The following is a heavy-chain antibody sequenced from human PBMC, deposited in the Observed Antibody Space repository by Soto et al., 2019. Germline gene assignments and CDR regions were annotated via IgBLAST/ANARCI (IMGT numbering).Heavy chain of an antibody. CDR2: ISTYNGHT. CDR1: GYTFTNYG. J-gene: IGHJ6*02. V-gene: IGHV1-18*01. D-gene: IGHD6-19*01. Sequence: GASVKVSCKASGYTFTNYGISWVRQAPGQGLEWMGWISTYNGHTTSAQKLQGRVTMTTDTSTNTAYMELRSLGSDDTAVYYCARDWGQQWLAYGMDVWGQGTTVTVSS. CDR3: ARDWGQQWLAYGMDV.